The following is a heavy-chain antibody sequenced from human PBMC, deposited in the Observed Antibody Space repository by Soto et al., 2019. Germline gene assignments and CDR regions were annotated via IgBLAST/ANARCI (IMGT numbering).Heavy chain of an antibody. Sequence: QVQLVESGGGVVQPGRSLRLSCVASGFTFSNFGVGWVRQAPGKGLEWVTLISYAGSHKYTADSVKGRFTISRDNSKNMLYLQMNSLRADDAAVYYCAIPSGITVTGPDYWGQGTLVTVSS. J-gene: IGHJ4*02. CDR3: AIPSGITVTGPDY. D-gene: IGHD6-19*01. CDR2: ISYAGSHK. V-gene: IGHV3-30*03. CDR1: GFTFSNFG.